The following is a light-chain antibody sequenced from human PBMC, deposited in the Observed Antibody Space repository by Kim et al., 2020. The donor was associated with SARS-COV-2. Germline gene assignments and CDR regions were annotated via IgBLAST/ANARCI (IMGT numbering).Light chain of an antibody. CDR3: NSRDSSGNLGV. CDR1: SVRNYF. J-gene: IGLJ3*02. CDR2: GRN. V-gene: IGLV3-19*01. Sequence: SSELTQDPAVSVSLGETVRITCQGDSVRNYFVSWYQQKPGQAPLLVMYGRNIRASGIPGRFSGSRLGDTASLTIAGTQPEDEADYYCNSRDSSGNLGVFGGGTQLTVL.